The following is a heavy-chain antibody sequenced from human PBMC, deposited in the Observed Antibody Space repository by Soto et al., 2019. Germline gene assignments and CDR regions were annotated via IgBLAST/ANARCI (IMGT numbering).Heavy chain of an antibody. V-gene: IGHV1-46*01. CDR3: ATDPRGQVAANGDY. D-gene: IGHD1-26*01. CDR1: GYTFTSYY. CDR2: FNPSGGST. J-gene: IGHJ4*02. Sequence: QVQLVQSGAEVKNPGASVKVSCKASGYTFTSYYIHWVRQAPGHGLEWMGIFNPSGGSTKYAQKFQGRVTMTGDTSTSTVYMDLSSRRSEDTAGYYCATDPRGQVAANGDYWGQGTLVIVSS.